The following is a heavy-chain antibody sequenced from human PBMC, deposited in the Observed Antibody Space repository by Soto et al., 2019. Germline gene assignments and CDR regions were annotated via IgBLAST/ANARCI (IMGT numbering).Heavy chain of an antibody. CDR1: GGSMISYY. J-gene: IGHJ4*02. CDR2: IYHSGST. Sequence: PSETLSLTCTVSGGSMISYYWSWIRQPPGKGLEWIGYIYHSGSTYYNPSLKSRVTISVDRSKNQFSLKLSSVTAADTAVYYRARGQVVAAQHWGQGTLVTVSS. V-gene: IGHV4-59*12. D-gene: IGHD2-15*01. CDR3: ARGQVVAAQH.